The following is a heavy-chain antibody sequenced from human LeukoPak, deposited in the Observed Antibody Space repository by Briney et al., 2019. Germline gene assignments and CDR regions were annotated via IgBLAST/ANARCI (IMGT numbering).Heavy chain of an antibody. CDR3: ATSCGNSYGCYFDY. J-gene: IGHJ4*02. V-gene: IGHV4-59*08. D-gene: IGHD5-18*01. CDR2: IYYSGST. Sequence: SGTLSLTCTVSGASISSYDWGWIRQPPGKGLEWIGYIYYSGSTNYNPSLKSRVTISVDTSKSQFSLRLSSVTAADTAIYYCATSCGNSYGCYFDYWGQGTLVTVSS. CDR1: GASISSYD.